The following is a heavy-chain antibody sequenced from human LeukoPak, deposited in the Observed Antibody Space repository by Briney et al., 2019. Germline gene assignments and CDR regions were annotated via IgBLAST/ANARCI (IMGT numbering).Heavy chain of an antibody. Sequence: GGSLRLSCAASGFTSSSYWMSWVRQAPGKGLERVANIKQDGSEKYYVDSVKGRFTISRDNAKNSLYLQMNSLRAEDAAVYYCARDTLYGSGSYYTVKYYYYMDVWGKGTTVTVSS. CDR1: GFTSSSYW. V-gene: IGHV3-7*01. D-gene: IGHD3-10*01. CDR2: IKQDGSEK. CDR3: ARDTLYGSGSYYTVKYYYYMDV. J-gene: IGHJ6*03.